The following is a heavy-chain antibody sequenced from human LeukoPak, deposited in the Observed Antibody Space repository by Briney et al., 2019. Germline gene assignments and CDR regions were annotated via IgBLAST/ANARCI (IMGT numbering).Heavy chain of an antibody. V-gene: IGHV3-30-3*01. D-gene: IGHD4-23*01. CDR1: GFTFSSYA. Sequence: GGSLRLSCAASGFTFSSYAMHWVRQAPGKGLEWVAVISYDGSNKYYADSVKGRFTISRDNSKNTLYLQMNSLRAEDTAVYYCVSVAQAAFDIWSQGTMVTVSS. CDR3: VSVAQAAFDI. CDR2: ISYDGSNK. J-gene: IGHJ3*02.